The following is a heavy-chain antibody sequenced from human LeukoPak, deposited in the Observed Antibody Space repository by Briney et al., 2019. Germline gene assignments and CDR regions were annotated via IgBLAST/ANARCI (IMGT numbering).Heavy chain of an antibody. V-gene: IGHV3-23*01. Sequence: PGGSLRLSCAASGFTFSSYAMSWVRQAPGKGLEWVSAISGSGGSTYYADSVKGRFTISRDNSKNTLYLQMNSLRAEDTAVYYCARDEARGYSYGTTLSEYFQHWGQGTLVTVSS. J-gene: IGHJ1*01. CDR3: ARDEARGYSYGTTLSEYFQH. CDR2: ISGSGGST. D-gene: IGHD5-18*01. CDR1: GFTFSSYA.